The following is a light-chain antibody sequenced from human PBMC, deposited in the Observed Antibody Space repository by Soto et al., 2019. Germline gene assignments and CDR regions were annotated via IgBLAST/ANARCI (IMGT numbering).Light chain of an antibody. Sequence: QSPLTLPASVSGSPGQSITIACTGTSSDVGGYNYVYWYQHHPGKAPKLMIYGVSNRPSGVSNRFSGSKSGNTASLTISGLQAEDEADYYCSSYTTSSTSVFATGTKVTVL. CDR3: SSYTTSSTSV. CDR2: GVS. J-gene: IGLJ1*01. V-gene: IGLV2-14*01. CDR1: SSDVGGYNY.